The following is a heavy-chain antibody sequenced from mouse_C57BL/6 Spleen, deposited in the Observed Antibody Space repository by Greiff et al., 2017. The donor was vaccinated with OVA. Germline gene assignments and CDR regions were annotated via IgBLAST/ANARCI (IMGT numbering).Heavy chain of an antibody. CDR3: ARSDYGSSPGGAMDY. CDR2: IDPSDSET. CDR1: VYTFTSYW. Sequence: QVQLQQPGAELVRPGSSVKLSCKASVYTFTSYWMHWVKQRPIQGLEWIGNIDPSDSETHYNQKFKDKATLTVDNSSSTAYMQLSSLTSEDSAVYYCARSDYGSSPGGAMDYWGQGTSVTVSS. D-gene: IGHD1-1*01. J-gene: IGHJ4*01. V-gene: IGHV1-52*01.